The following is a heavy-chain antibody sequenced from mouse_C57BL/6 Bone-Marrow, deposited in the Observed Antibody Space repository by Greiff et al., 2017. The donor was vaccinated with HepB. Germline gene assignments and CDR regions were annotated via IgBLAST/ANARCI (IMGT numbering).Heavy chain of an antibody. V-gene: IGHV1-69*01. Sequence: QVQLQQPGAELVMPGASVKLSCKASGYTFTSYWMHWVKQRPGQGLEWIGEIDPSDSYTNYNQKFKGKSTLTVDKSSSTAYMQLSSLTSEDSAVYYCARGGYSNYDAMDCWGQGTSVTVS. CDR2: IDPSDSYT. CDR3: ARGGYSNYDAMDC. CDR1: GYTFTSYW. D-gene: IGHD2-5*01. J-gene: IGHJ4*01.